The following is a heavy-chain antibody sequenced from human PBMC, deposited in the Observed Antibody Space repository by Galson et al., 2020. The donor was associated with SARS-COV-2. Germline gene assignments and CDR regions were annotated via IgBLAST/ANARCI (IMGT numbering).Heavy chain of an antibody. CDR2: IWYDGSNK. CDR3: ARDPGEGYTAMPETYYYYYGMDV. Sequence: QLGESLKISCAASGFTFSSYGLHWVRQAPGKGLEWVAVIWYDGSNKYYADSVKGRFTISRDNSKNTLYLQMNSLRAEDTAVYYCARDPGEGYTAMPETYYYYYGMDVWGQGTTVTVSS. D-gene: IGHD5-18*01. J-gene: IGHJ6*02. V-gene: IGHV3-33*01. CDR1: GFTFSSYG.